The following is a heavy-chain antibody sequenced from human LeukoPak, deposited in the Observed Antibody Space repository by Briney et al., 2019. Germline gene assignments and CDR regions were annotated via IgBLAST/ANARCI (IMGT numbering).Heavy chain of an antibody. CDR1: GFTFSSYW. CDR2: INSDGSST. V-gene: IGHV3-74*01. Sequence: PGGSLRLSCAASGFTFSSYWMHWFRQAPGKGLVWVSRINSDGSSTSYADSVKGRFTISRDNAKNTLYLQMNSLRAEDTAVYYCARDHCSSTSCYPPDYWGQGTLVTVSS. D-gene: IGHD2-2*01. CDR3: ARDHCSSTSCYPPDY. J-gene: IGHJ4*02.